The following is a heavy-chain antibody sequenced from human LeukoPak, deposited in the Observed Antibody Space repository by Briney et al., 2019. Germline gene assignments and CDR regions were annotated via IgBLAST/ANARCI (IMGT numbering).Heavy chain of an antibody. CDR3: ARLGPIFGVVIIPDAFDI. J-gene: IGHJ3*02. D-gene: IGHD3-3*01. Sequence: PSETLSLTCTVSGGSISSYYWSWIRQPPGKGLEWIGYIYYSGSTNYNPSLKSRVTISVDTSKNQFSLKLSSVTAADTAVYYCARLGPIFGVVIIPDAFDIWGQGTMVTVSS. V-gene: IGHV4-59*01. CDR1: GGSISSYY. CDR2: IYYSGST.